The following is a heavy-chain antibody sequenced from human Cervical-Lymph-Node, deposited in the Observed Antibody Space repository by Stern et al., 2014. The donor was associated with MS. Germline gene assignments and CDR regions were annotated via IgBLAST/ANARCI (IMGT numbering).Heavy chain of an antibody. CDR1: AGTFSSYA. D-gene: IGHD1-26*01. V-gene: IGHV1-69*01. Sequence: QVQLVESGAEVKEPGSSGKVSCKASAGTFSSYAIRWVRQAPGQGLEWKGGIIPIFGTANYAQKFQGRVTITADESTSTAYMELSSLRSEDTAVYYCARGELKEGLVRGMDVWGQGTTVTVSS. J-gene: IGHJ6*02. CDR3: ARGELKEGLVRGMDV. CDR2: IIPIFGTA.